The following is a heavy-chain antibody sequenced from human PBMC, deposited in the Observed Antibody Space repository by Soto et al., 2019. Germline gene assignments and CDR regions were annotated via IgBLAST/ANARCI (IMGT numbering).Heavy chain of an antibody. V-gene: IGHV3-66*01. D-gene: IGHD2-15*01. Sequence: EVQLVESGGGLVQPGGSLRLSCTASGFIVSDTYVNWVRQAPGKGLEWVSVISNRGDTHYADSVRGRFSLSRDISDNTLHLQMNNLRVEDTAVYYCARATRYCRGGSWSITGDAYDIWGQGTMVTVSS. CDR1: GFIVSDTY. J-gene: IGHJ3*02. CDR2: ISNRGDT. CDR3: ARATRYCRGGSWSITGDAYDI.